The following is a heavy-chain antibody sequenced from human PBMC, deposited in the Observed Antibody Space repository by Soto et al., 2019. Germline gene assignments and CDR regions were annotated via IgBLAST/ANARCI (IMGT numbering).Heavy chain of an antibody. CDR2: IYPGDSDT. Sequence: PGESLKISCKGSGYSFTSYWIGWVRQMPGKGLEWMGIIYPGDSDTRYSPPFQGQVTISADKSISTAYLQWSSLKASDTAMYYCARHVIHDSSGKYYLDYWGQGTLVTVSS. D-gene: IGHD6-25*01. J-gene: IGHJ4*02. CDR3: ARHVIHDSSGKYYLDY. CDR1: GYSFTSYW. V-gene: IGHV5-51*01.